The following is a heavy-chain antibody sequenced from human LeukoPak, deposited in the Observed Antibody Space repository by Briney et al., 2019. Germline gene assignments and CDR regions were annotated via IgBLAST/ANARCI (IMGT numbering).Heavy chain of an antibody. J-gene: IGHJ5*02. CDR2: INHSGST. CDR3: ARGRRYYYGSGSYWYNWFDP. D-gene: IGHD3-10*01. CDR1: GGSFSGYY. V-gene: IGHV4-34*01. Sequence: SSETLSLTCAVYGGSFSGYYWSWIRQPPGKGLEWIGEINHSGSTNYNPSLKSRVTISVDTSKNQFSLKLSSVTAADTAVYYCARGRRYYYGSGSYWYNWFDPWGQGTLVTVSP.